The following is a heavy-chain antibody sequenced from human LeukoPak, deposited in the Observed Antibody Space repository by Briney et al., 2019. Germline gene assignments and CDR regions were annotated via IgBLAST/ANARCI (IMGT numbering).Heavy chain of an antibody. J-gene: IGHJ5*02. D-gene: IGHD3-10*01. V-gene: IGHV1-18*04. Sequence: ASVKVSCKASAHTFTNYYIHWVRQAPGQGLEWMVWISAYNGNTNYAQKLQGRVTMTTDTSTSTAYMELRSLRSDDTAVYYCARCGRDRSYNWFDPWGQGTLVTVSS. CDR2: ISAYNGNT. CDR3: ARCGRDRSYNWFDP. CDR1: AHTFTNYY.